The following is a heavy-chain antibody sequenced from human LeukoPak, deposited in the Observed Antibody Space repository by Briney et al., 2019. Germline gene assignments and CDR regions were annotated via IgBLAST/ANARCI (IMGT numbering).Heavy chain of an antibody. CDR2: IYHSGST. J-gene: IGHJ3*02. CDR3: ARSIRSGYYDLAFDI. V-gene: IGHV4-4*02. Sequence: AGTLSLTCAVSGGSNSRSNWWSWVRQPPGKGLEWIGEIYHSGSTNYNPSLKSRVTMSVDNSKNHFSLKLSSVTAADTAVYYCARSIRSGYYDLAFDIWGQGTMVTLSS. CDR1: GGSNSRSNW. D-gene: IGHD3-22*01.